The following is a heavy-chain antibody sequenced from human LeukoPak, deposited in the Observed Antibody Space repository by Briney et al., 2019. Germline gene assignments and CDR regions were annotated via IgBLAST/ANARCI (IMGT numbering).Heavy chain of an antibody. J-gene: IGHJ4*02. V-gene: IGHV3-30*02. CDR3: AKTISSYGGSDY. CDR1: GFTFSSYG. CDR2: IRYDGSNK. D-gene: IGHD4-23*01. Sequence: PEGSLRLPCAASGFTFSSYGMHWVRQAPGKGLEWVAFIRYDGSNKYYADSVKGRFTISRDNSKNTLYLQMNSLRAEDTAVYYCAKTISSYGGSDYWGQGTLVTVSP.